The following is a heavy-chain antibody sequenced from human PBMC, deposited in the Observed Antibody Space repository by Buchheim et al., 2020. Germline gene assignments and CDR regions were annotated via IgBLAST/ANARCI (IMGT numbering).Heavy chain of an antibody. CDR1: GFTFSSYA. Sequence: QVQLVESGGGVVQPGRSLRLSCAASGFTFSSYAMHWVRQAPGKGLEWVAVISYDGSNKYYADSVKGRFTISRDNSKNTLSLQMNSLRAEDTAVYYCARDSGSSGWYFDYWGQGTL. D-gene: IGHD6-19*01. J-gene: IGHJ4*02. V-gene: IGHV3-30*04. CDR2: ISYDGSNK. CDR3: ARDSGSSGWYFDY.